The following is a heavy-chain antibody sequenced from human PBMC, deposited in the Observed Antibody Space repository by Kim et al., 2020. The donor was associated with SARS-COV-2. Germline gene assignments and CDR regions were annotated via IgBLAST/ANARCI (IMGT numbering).Heavy chain of an antibody. CDR2: IIPIFGTA. CDR1: GGTFSSYA. V-gene: IGHV1-69*13. CDR3: ARWGYSGTDRDY. D-gene: IGHD1-26*01. Sequence: SVKVSCKASGGTFSSYAISWVRQAPGQGLEWMGGIIPIFGTANYAQKFQGRVTITADESTSTAYMELSSLRSEDTAVYYCARWGYSGTDRDYWGQGTLVTVSS. J-gene: IGHJ4*02.